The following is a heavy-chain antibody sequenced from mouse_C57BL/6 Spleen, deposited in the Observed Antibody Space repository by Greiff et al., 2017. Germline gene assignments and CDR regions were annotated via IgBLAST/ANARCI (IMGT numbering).Heavy chain of an antibody. CDR2: ISSGGSYT. CDR3: ARRDGPFAY. Sequence: EVMLVESGGDLVKPGGSLKLSCAASGFTFSSYGMSWVRQTPDKRLEWVATISSGGSYTYYPNSVKGRFTISRDNAKNTLYLQMSSLKSEDTAMYYCARRDGPFAYWGQGTLVTVSA. V-gene: IGHV5-6*02. CDR1: GFTFSSYG. J-gene: IGHJ3*01. D-gene: IGHD2-3*01.